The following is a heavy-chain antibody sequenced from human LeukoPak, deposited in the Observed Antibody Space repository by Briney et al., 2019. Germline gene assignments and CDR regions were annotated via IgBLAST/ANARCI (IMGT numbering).Heavy chain of an antibody. J-gene: IGHJ4*02. V-gene: IGHV4-34*01. D-gene: IGHD5-24*01. CDR1: GGSFSGYY. CDR3: ARGRGYNSFDY. Sequence: SETLSLTCAVYGGSFSGYYWSWIRQPPGKGLEWIGEINHSGSTNYNPSLKSRVTTSVDTSKNQFSLKLSSVTAADPAVYYCARGRGYNSFDYWGQGTLVTVSS. CDR2: INHSGST.